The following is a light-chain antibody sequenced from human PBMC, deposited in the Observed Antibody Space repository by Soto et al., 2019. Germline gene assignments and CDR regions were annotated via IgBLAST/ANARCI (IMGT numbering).Light chain of an antibody. V-gene: IGKV3D-15*01. CDR2: GTS. J-gene: IGKJ1*01. Sequence: EIVLTQSPATLSVSPGERATLSCRASQSVSINLSWYQQKPGHAPRLLIYGTSTRATGNPARFSGSGSGTEFTPPTSSLQDADYAVLYCQQYYNSSTGTFGQGTKVDIK. CDR1: QSVSIN. CDR3: QQYYNSSTGT.